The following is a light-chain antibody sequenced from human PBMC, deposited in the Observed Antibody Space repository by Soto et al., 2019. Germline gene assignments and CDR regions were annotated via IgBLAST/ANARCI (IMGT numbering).Light chain of an antibody. Sequence: IQVTQSPSSLSASVGDRVTITCRASQDISSYLAWYQQKPGKAPTLLIYAASTLQSGVPSRFSGSGRGTDFTLTVSSLQAEDFAHYYCQQLKSYPSTFGRGTKVESK. J-gene: IGKJ4*01. CDR2: AAS. V-gene: IGKV1-9*01. CDR3: QQLKSYPST. CDR1: QDISSY.